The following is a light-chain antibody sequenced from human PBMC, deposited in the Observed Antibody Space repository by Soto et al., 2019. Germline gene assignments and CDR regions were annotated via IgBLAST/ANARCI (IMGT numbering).Light chain of an antibody. CDR1: LRCSSY. J-gene: IGKJ4*01. Sequence: EIVLTQSPAAPPLSPEERATLACRASLRCSSYLAWYQQKPGQAPRLLIYDASNRATGIPARFSGSGSGTYFTLTISSLEPEDCAVYYCQQRSNWFLTFGGGTKVEIK. CDR3: QQRSNWFLT. CDR2: DAS. V-gene: IGKV3-11*01.